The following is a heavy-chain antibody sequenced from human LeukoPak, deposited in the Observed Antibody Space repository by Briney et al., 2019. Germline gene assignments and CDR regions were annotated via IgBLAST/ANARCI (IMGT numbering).Heavy chain of an antibody. Sequence: SETLSLTCAVSGYSISSGYNWGWIRQPPGKGLEWIGNIYHSGYTFYNPSLESRVTISVDTSKNQFSLKLTSVIAADTAVYYCARRGDGYNPDYWGQGTLVTVSS. CDR2: IYHSGYT. CDR3: ARRGDGYNPDY. J-gene: IGHJ4*02. CDR1: GYSISSGYN. V-gene: IGHV4-38-2*01. D-gene: IGHD5-24*01.